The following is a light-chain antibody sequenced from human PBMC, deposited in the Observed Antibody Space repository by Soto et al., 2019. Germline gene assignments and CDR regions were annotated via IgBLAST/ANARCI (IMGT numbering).Light chain of an antibody. CDR3: HQSGSTPST. CDR1: QSISSW. CDR2: AAS. Sequence: DIQMTQSPSTLSASVGDRVTITCRASQSISSWLAWYQQKPGKAPKLLIYAASSLQSGVPSRFNGSESGTDFTLTIRSLQHEDVANYYCHQSGSTPSTFGQGTKVVI. J-gene: IGKJ2*01. V-gene: IGKV1-39*01.